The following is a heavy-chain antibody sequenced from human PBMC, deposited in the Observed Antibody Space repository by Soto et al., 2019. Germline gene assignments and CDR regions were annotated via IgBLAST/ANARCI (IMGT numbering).Heavy chain of an antibody. V-gene: IGHV4-4*02. J-gene: IGHJ4*02. Sequence: QVQLQESGPGLVKPSGTLSLTCAVSGDSINSSHWWNWVRRPPEKGLEGIGQISQIGGTTYNPSLTSRVNISFDKSKNHFSLKLTSVTAADTSVYYCAARHFWSRPWTDRRLDYWGQGTLVTVSS. CDR1: GDSINSSHW. D-gene: IGHD3-3*02. CDR3: AARHFWSRPWTDRRLDY. CDR2: ISQIGGT.